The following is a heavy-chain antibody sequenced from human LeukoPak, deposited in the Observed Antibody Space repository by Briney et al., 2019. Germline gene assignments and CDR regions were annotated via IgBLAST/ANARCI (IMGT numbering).Heavy chain of an antibody. CDR3: ARKYYFDF. Sequence: GLEWMGIIDPSADSTIYAQKFQGRVTMTRDTSTSTVYMELRSLRSEDTAVYYCARKYYFDFWGQGSLVTVSS. V-gene: IGHV1-46*01. J-gene: IGHJ4*02. CDR2: IDPSADST.